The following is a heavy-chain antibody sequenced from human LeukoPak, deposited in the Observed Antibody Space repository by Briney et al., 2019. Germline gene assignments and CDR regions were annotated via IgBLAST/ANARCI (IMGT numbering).Heavy chain of an antibody. CDR3: ARGSQDSSGYYYVGFDY. V-gene: IGHV1-69*05. D-gene: IGHD3-22*01. Sequence: SVKVSCKASGGTFSSYAISWVRQAPGQGLEWMGGIVPIFGTANYAQKFQGRVTITTDESTSTAYMELSSLRSEDTAVYYCARGSQDSSGYYYVGFDYWGQGTLVTVSS. CDR2: IVPIFGTA. J-gene: IGHJ4*02. CDR1: GGTFSSYA.